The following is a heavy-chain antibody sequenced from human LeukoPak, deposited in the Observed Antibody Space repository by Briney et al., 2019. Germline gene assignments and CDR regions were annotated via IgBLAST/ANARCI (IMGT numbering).Heavy chain of an antibody. D-gene: IGHD3-9*01. CDR3: AKSAYYDILTGYPLIDY. CDR2: IKSDGSST. V-gene: IGHV3-74*01. CDR1: GFTFSSYW. Sequence: GGSLRLSCAASGFTFSSYWMHWVRQAPGKGLVWVSSIKSDGSSTSYADSVKGRLTISRDNARNTLYLQMNSLRAEDTAVYYCAKSAYYDILTGYPLIDYWGQGTLVTVSS. J-gene: IGHJ4*02.